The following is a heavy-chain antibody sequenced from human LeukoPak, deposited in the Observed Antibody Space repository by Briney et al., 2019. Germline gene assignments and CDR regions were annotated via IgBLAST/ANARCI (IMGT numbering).Heavy chain of an antibody. CDR3: ARGAFRYCSGGSCYSDY. V-gene: IGHV1-8*01. CDR1: GYTFTSYD. D-gene: IGHD2-15*01. CDR2: MNPNSGNT. J-gene: IGHJ4*02. Sequence: ASVKVPCKASGYTFTSYDINWVRQAPGQGLEWMGWMNPNSGNTVYAQKFQGRVTMTRNTSISTAYMELSSLRSEDTAVYYCARGAFRYCSGGSCYSDYWGQGTLVTVSS.